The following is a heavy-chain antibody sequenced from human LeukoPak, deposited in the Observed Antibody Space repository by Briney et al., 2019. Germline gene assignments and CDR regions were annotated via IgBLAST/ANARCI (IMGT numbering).Heavy chain of an antibody. CDR3: ARLTDMDYGDWGIDY. V-gene: IGHV5-51*01. Sequence: GESLKISCKGSGYSFTSYWIGWVRQMPGKGLEWMGIIYPGDSDTRYSPSFQGQVTISADKSISSAYLQWSSLKASDTAMYYCARLTDMDYGDWGIDYWGQGTLVTVSS. J-gene: IGHJ4*02. CDR1: GYSFTSYW. D-gene: IGHD4-17*01. CDR2: IYPGDSDT.